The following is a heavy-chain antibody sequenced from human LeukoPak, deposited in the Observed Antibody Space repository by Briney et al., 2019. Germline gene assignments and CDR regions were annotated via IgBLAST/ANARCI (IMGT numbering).Heavy chain of an antibody. Sequence: ASVKVSCKASGYTFTGYYMHWVRQAPGQRLEWMGWITPNSGGTHYAQRFQGRVTMTRDTSISTAYMELSRLTSDDTAVYYCSRDRIGRMNDYWGQGTLVTVSS. J-gene: IGHJ4*02. CDR3: SRDRIGRMNDY. D-gene: IGHD3-16*01. CDR2: ITPNSGGT. V-gene: IGHV1-2*02. CDR1: GYTFTGYY.